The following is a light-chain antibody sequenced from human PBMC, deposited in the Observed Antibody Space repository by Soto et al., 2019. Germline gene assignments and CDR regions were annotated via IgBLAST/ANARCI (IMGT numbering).Light chain of an antibody. Sequence: AIRMTQSPSSFSASTGDRVTITCRASQGISSYLAWYQQKPGKAPKLLIYAASTLQSGVPSRFSGSGSGTDFTRTISCLQSEDCATYYCQQYYSYPRTFGQGTKVEIK. CDR1: QGISSY. CDR2: AAS. J-gene: IGKJ1*01. CDR3: QQYYSYPRT. V-gene: IGKV1-8*01.